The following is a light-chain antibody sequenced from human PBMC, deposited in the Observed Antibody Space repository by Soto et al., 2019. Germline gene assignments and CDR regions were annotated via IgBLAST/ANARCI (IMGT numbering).Light chain of an antibody. Sequence: DIVLTQSPCTLSLSPGERATLSCRASQNVSSRYIAWYQVKPGQAPRLLIYEASSRATGIPDRFSGGGSGTDFTLSISKVEPEDFAVYYCQQYGRPPRATFGQGTRLEIK. V-gene: IGKV3-20*01. CDR2: EAS. J-gene: IGKJ5*01. CDR1: QNVSSRY. CDR3: QQYGRPPRAT.